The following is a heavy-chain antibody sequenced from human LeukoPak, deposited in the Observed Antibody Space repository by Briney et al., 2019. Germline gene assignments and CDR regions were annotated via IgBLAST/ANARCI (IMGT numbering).Heavy chain of an antibody. CDR2: ISSSSSYI. Sequence: GGSPRLSCAASGFTFSSYSMNWVRQAPGKGLEWVSSISSSSSYIYYADSVKGRFTISRDNAKNSLYLQMNSLRAEDTAVYYCARVAGYGGPLDYWGQGTLVTVSS. CDR3: ARVAGYGGPLDY. J-gene: IGHJ4*02. V-gene: IGHV3-21*01. D-gene: IGHD4/OR15-4a*01. CDR1: GFTFSSYS.